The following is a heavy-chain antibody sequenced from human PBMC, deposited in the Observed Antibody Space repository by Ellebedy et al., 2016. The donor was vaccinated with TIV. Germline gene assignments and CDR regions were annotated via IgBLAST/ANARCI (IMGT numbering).Heavy chain of an antibody. D-gene: IGHD5-18*01. J-gene: IGHJ4*02. CDR2: INPNSGGT. V-gene: IGHV1-2*04. Sequence: AASVKVSCKASGYTFTGYYMHWVRQAPGQGLEWMGWINPNSGGTNYAQKFQGWVTMTRDTSISTAYMELSRLRSDDTAVYYCAREAVGLGYSYGFDYWGQGTLVTVSS. CDR3: AREAVGLGYSYGFDY. CDR1: GYTFTGYY.